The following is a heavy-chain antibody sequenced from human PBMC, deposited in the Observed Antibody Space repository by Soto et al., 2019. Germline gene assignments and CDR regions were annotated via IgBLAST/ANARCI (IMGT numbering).Heavy chain of an antibody. CDR1: GGSIRGYY. J-gene: IGHJ4*02. V-gene: IGHV4-59*01. Sequence: QVQLQESGPGLVKPSETLSLTCSVSGGSIRGYYWGWIRQPPGKGLEWIGYMYYSGSPSYNPSLKSRVIMSVDTSKNQFSLELNSVTAADTAVYYCARCLSIKTVTGGEYFDYWGQGTRVTVSS. D-gene: IGHD4-17*01. CDR3: ARCLSIKTVTGGEYFDY. CDR2: MYYSGSP.